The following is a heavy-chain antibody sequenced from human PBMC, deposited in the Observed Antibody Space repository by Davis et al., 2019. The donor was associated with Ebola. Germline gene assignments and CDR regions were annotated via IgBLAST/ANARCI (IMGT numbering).Heavy chain of an antibody. Sequence: GGSLRLSCEASEFSFSSYWMGWVRQIPGKGLEWVASIDEGGSGKHYVDSVKGRFTISRDNAKNSLYLQMNGLRAEDTAVYYCARPSVQGYCSGGSCYRDVPTLDYWGQGTLVTVSS. V-gene: IGHV3-7*01. CDR2: IDEGGSGK. CDR1: EFSFSSYW. J-gene: IGHJ4*02. D-gene: IGHD2-15*01. CDR3: ARPSVQGYCSGGSCYRDVPTLDY.